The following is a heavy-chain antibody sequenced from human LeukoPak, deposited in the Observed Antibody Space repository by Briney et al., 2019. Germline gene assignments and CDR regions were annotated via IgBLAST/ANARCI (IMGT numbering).Heavy chain of an antibody. CDR3: ARTRWKYYDQPSDS. D-gene: IGHD3-22*01. J-gene: IGHJ4*02. CDR2: INWNGGSP. V-gene: IGHV3-20*04. CDR1: GFTFEDYG. Sequence: PGGSLRLSCAASGFTFEDYGMNWVRQAPGKGLEWVSGINWNGGSPIYADSAKGRFTISRDNARNSLYLQMNSLRAEDTALYYCARTRWKYYDQPSDSWGQGTLVTVSS.